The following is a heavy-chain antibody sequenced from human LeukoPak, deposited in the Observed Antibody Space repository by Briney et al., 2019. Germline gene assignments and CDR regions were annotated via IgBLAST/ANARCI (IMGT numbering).Heavy chain of an antibody. CDR3: ARMQMVRGVITFDY. CDR2: IYYSGST. CDR1: GGSISSGGYY. D-gene: IGHD3-10*01. V-gene: IGHV4-31*03. Sequence: PSQTLSLTCTVSGGSISSGGYYWSWIRQHPGKGLEWIGYIYYSGSTYYNPPLKSRVTISVDTSKNQFSLKLSSVTAADTAVYYCARMQMVRGVITFDYWGQGTLVTVSS. J-gene: IGHJ4*02.